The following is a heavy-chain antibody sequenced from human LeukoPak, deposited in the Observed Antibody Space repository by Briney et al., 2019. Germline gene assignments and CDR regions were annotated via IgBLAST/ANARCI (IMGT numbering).Heavy chain of an antibody. CDR1: GGSISSYY. Sequence: PSETLSPTCTVSGGSISSYYWSWIRQPPGKGLEWIGYIYYSGSTNYNPSLKSRVTISVDTSKNQFSLKLSSVTAADTAVYYCARSLLWFGELLGYWGQGTLVTVSS. D-gene: IGHD3-10*01. CDR3: ARSLLWFGELLGY. J-gene: IGHJ4*02. CDR2: IYYSGST. V-gene: IGHV4-59*01.